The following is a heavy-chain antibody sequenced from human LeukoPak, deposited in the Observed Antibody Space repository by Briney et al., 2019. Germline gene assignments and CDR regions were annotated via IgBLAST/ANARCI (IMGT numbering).Heavy chain of an antibody. CDR2: IYYSGST. CDR1: GGSISSYY. V-gene: IGHV4-59*01. D-gene: IGHD4-23*01. J-gene: IGHJ3*02. CDR3: ARGGTAVIAPYAFDI. Sequence: SSETLSLTCTVSGGSISSYYWSWIRQPPGKGLEWIGYIYYSGSTNYNPSVKSRVAMSVDTSKKQFSLKLSSLTDADTAVYYCARGGTAVIAPYAFDIWGQGTMVTVSS.